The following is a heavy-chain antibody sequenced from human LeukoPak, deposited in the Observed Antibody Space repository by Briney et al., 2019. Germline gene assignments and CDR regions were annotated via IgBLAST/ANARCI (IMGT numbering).Heavy chain of an antibody. J-gene: IGHJ4*02. V-gene: IGHV3-23*01. D-gene: IGHD4-23*01. CDR3: AKVPFHNSESYYFDY. CDR2: ISGSGGST. Sequence: GGSLRLSCAASGFSFSAYWMSWVRQAPGKGLEWVSAISGSGGSTYYADSVKGRFTISRDNSKNTLYLQMHSLRAEDTAVYYCAKVPFHNSESYYFDYWGQGTLVTVSS. CDR1: GFSFSAYW.